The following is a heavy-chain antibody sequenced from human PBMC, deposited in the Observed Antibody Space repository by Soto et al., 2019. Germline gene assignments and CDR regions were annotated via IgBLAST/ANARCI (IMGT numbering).Heavy chain of an antibody. V-gene: IGHV1-18*04. J-gene: IGHJ5*02. CDR1: GYTFTSYC. CDR3: ERGRGYSWSYYCVDT. Sequence: ASVNVSFKASGYTFTSYCISCVRQAPGQGLELMGWISAYNGNTNYAQKLQGRVTMKTDTYTSTAYMELRSLRADDTAVYYCERGRGYSWSYYCVDTWGQVTMVTVSS. CDR2: ISAYNGNT. D-gene: IGHD1-26*01.